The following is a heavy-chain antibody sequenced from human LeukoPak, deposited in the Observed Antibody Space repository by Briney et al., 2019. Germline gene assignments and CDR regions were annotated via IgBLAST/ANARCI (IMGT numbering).Heavy chain of an antibody. CDR2: MNPKNGNT. CDR1: GYTFSIHD. Sequence: ASVKVSCKASGYTFSIHDINWVRQATGQGLEWMGWMNPKNGNTGYAQNFQGRVTFTRDTSIRTAYMELNNLRSDDTAVYYCARETTTNDGVFDYWGQGTLVSVSS. V-gene: IGHV1-8*03. D-gene: IGHD4-11*01. CDR3: ARETTTNDGVFDY. J-gene: IGHJ4*02.